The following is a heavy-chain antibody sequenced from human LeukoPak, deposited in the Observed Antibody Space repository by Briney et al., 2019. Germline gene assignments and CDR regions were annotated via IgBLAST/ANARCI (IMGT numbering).Heavy chain of an antibody. CDR2: IYYSGGT. CDR3: ARQFTSSSFDS. J-gene: IGHJ4*02. V-gene: IGHV4-59*01. Sequence: SETLSLTCTVSGDSSSSYYWGWIRQPPGKGLEWIGYIYYSGGTNYNPSLKSRVTISLDTSKNHFSLKLRSVTAADTAVYYCARQFTSSSFDSWGQGTLATVSS. CDR1: GDSSSSYY. D-gene: IGHD6-6*01.